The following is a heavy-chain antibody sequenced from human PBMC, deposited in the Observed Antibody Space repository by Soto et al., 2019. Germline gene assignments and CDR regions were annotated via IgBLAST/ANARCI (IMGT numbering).Heavy chain of an antibody. CDR3: ARDDGSSGWYQMGYFDY. V-gene: IGHV1-2*04. Sequence: QVQLVQSGAEVKKPGASVKVSCKASGYTFTGYYMHWVRQAPGQGLVWMGWINPNSGGTNYAQKFQGWVTMTRDTSISTAYMELSRLRSDDTAVYYCARDDGSSGWYQMGYFDYWGQGTLVTVSS. J-gene: IGHJ4*02. D-gene: IGHD6-19*01. CDR2: INPNSGGT. CDR1: GYTFTGYY.